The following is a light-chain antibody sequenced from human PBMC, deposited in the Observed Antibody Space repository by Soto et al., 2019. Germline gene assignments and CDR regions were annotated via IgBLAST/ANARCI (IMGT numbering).Light chain of an antibody. CDR3: NSYTSASFYV. Sequence: QSVLAQPASVSGSPGQSMTISCTGTTSDIAGYNYVSWYQQHPGKAPKLLIYEVTSRASGVSHRFSGSKSGNTASLTISGLQAEDEAEYYCNSYTSASFYVFGTGTKVTVL. CDR1: TSDIAGYNY. CDR2: EVT. V-gene: IGLV2-14*01. J-gene: IGLJ1*01.